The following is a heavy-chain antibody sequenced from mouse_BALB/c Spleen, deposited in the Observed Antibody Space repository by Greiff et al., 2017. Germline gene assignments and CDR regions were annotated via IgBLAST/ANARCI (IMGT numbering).Heavy chain of an antibody. D-gene: IGHD1-1*01. J-gene: IGHJ2*01. Sequence: EVQLVESGGGLVQPGGSLRLSCATSGFTFTDYYMSWVRQPPGKALEWLGFIRNKANGYTTEYSASVKGRFTISRDNSQSILYLQMNTLRAEDSATYYCARSYYYGSSFFDYWGQGTTLTVSS. CDR1: GFTFTDYY. V-gene: IGHV7-3*02. CDR3: ARSYYYGSSFFDY. CDR2: IRNKANGYTT.